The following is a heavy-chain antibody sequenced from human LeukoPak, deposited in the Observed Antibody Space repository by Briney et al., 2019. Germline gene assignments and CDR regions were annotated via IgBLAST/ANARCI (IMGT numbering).Heavy chain of an antibody. CDR3: ARGWYSSSWYGFDY. Sequence: PGGSLRLSCAASGFTFSSYWMSWVRQAPGKGLEWVANIKQDGSEKYYVDSVKGRFTISRDNAKNSLYLQMNSLRAEDTAVYYCARGWYSSSWYGFDYWGQGTLVTVSS. CDR2: IKQDGSEK. D-gene: IGHD6-13*01. V-gene: IGHV3-7*01. CDR1: GFTFSSYW. J-gene: IGHJ4*02.